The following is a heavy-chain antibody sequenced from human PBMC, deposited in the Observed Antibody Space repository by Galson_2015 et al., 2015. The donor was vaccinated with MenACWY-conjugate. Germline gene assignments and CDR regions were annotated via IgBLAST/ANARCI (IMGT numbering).Heavy chain of an antibody. D-gene: IGHD2-21*02. CDR3: AWGLNPTVKSMYLDY. CDR1: GITFSRCG. J-gene: IGHJ4*02. V-gene: IGHV3-48*02. Sequence: SLRLSCAASGITFSRCGMKWVRQAPGKGLEWISYMSPGSGRIYSAAAAKGRSTISSVAAKRPLFLQIVSMRNEDTAVYYCAWGLNPTVKSMYLDYWGQGTLVTVAS. CDR2: MSPGSGRI.